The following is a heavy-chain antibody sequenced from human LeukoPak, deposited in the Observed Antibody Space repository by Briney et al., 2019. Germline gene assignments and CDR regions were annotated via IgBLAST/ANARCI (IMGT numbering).Heavy chain of an antibody. Sequence: PSETLSLTCTVSGGSISSGGYYWSWIRQHPGKGLEWIGYIYYSGSTYYNPSLKSRVTISVDTSKNQFSLKLSSVTAADTAVYYCARGLGGEAYAFDTWGQGTMVTVSS. CDR2: IYYSGST. CDR3: ARGLGGEAYAFDT. V-gene: IGHV4-31*03. J-gene: IGHJ3*02. CDR1: GGSISSGGYY. D-gene: IGHD2-15*01.